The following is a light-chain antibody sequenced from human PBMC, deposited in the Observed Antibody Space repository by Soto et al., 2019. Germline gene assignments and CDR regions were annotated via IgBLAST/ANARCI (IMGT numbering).Light chain of an antibody. CDR3: QQYNNWVFT. V-gene: IGKV3-15*01. J-gene: IGKJ3*01. Sequence: EIVLTQSPGTLSLSPGERATLSCRASQSVSSNYLAWYQQKPGQAPRLLIYGASSRATGIPARFSGSGSGTEFTLTISSLQSEDFAVYYCQQYNNWVFTFGPGTKVDIK. CDR2: GAS. CDR1: QSVSSN.